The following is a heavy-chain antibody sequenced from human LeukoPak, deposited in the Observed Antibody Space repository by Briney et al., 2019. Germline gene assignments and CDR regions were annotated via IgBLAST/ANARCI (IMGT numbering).Heavy chain of an antibody. Sequence: PGGSLRLSCAASGFTFSNAWMSWACQAPGKGLEWVGRIKSKTDRGTTDYAAPVKGRFTISRDDSKNTLYLQMNSLKTEDTAVYYCTTKAYILTGYEYWGQGTMVTVSS. CDR2: IKSKTDRGTT. V-gene: IGHV3-15*01. J-gene: IGHJ4*02. D-gene: IGHD3-9*01. CDR1: GFTFSNAW. CDR3: TTKAYILTGYEY.